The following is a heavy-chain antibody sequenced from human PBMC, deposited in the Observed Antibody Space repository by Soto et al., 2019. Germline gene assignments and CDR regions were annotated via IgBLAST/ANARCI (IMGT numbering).Heavy chain of an antibody. D-gene: IGHD6-13*01. CDR1: GESFNGYY. V-gene: IGHV4-34*01. CDR2: IHHSGST. J-gene: IGHJ6*02. Sequence: PSETLSLTCTAYGESFNGYYWSWIRQPPGKGLEWIGEIHHSGSTNYNPSLKSRVTFSIHTSKRQFSLKVRSVTAADTAVYYCARGKRGSSWYRGEEKYYYYGMDVWGQGTPVTVSS. CDR3: ARGKRGSSWYRGEEKYYYYGMDV.